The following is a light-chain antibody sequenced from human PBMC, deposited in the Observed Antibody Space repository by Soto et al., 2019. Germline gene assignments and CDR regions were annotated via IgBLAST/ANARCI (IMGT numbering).Light chain of an antibody. CDR2: CAS. CDR3: QQHNTWL. Sequence: EKVMTQSPATLSLSPGERATLSCRASQSLSSDLAWYQQKPGQAPRLLIYCASTRATGIPARFSGSGSGTEFTLTISSLQSEDFAVYYCQQHNTWLFGGGTKVEIE. J-gene: IGKJ4*01. V-gene: IGKV3-15*01. CDR1: QSLSSD.